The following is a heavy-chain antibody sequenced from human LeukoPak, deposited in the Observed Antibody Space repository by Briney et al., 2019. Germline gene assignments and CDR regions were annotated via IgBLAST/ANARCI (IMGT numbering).Heavy chain of an antibody. Sequence: GASVKVSCKASGGTFSSYAISWVRQAPGQGLEWMGGIIPIFGTANCAQKFQGRVTITADESTSTAYMGLSSLRSEDTAVYYCARWRTVTTPFDPWGQGTLVTVSS. CDR2: IIPIFGTA. CDR3: ARWRTVTTPFDP. J-gene: IGHJ5*02. CDR1: GGTFSSYA. V-gene: IGHV1-69*13. D-gene: IGHD4-17*01.